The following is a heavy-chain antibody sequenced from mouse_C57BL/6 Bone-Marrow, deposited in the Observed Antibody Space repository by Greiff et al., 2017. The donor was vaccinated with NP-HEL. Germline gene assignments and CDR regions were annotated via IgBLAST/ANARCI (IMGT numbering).Heavy chain of an antibody. V-gene: IGHV1-64*01. CDR3: ARSDYYGSSYWYFDV. CDR2: IHPNRGST. CDR1: GYTFTSYW. J-gene: IGHJ1*03. D-gene: IGHD1-1*01. Sequence: QVQLQQPGAELVKPGASVKLSCKASGYTFTSYWMHWVKQRPGQGLEWIGMIHPNRGSTNYNEKFKSKATLTVDKSSSTAYMQLSSLTSEDSAVYYCARSDYYGSSYWYFDVWGTGTTVTVSS.